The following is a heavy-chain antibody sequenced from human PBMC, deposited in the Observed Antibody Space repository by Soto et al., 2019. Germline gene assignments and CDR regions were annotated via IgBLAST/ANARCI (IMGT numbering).Heavy chain of an antibody. CDR1: GYTFTGYY. D-gene: IGHD3-3*01. J-gene: IGHJ5*02. Sequence: QVQLVQSGAEVKKPGASVQVSCKASGYTFTGYYIHWVRQAPGQGLEWMGWINPDSGGANYARKFQGRVTMTRDTSISTAYLELSRLRYDDTAVYYCARRFLETRDWFDPWGQGTLVTVSS. CDR2: INPDSGGA. V-gene: IGHV1-2*02. CDR3: ARRFLETRDWFDP.